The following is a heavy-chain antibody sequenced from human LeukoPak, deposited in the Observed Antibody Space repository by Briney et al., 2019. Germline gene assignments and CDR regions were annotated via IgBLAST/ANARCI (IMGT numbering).Heavy chain of an antibody. D-gene: IGHD4-17*01. CDR1: GFTFSSYA. CDR3: ARAFYGDLDY. CDR2: ISGSGYST. J-gene: IGHJ4*02. V-gene: IGHV3-23*01. Sequence: PGGSLRLSCAASGFTFSSYAMSWVRQAPGKGLEWVSGISGSGYSTYYADSVKGRFTISRDNAKNSLYLQMSSLIAEDTAVYYCARAFYGDLDYWGQGTLVTVSS.